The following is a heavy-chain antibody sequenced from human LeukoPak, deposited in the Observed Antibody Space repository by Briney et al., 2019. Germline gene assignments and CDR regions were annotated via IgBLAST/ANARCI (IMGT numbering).Heavy chain of an antibody. V-gene: IGHV3-23*01. D-gene: IGHD2-8*01. CDR1: GFXLSSYA. J-gene: IGHJ4*02. Sequence: GGSLRLPCAASGFXLSSYAIGWVRQAPGKGLEWASIISSSGGSTYYADSVKGRFTISRDTSKNTLYLQMNSLRAEDTAVYYCAKRGTKSLHYFDNWGQGTLVTVSS. CDR3: AKRGTKSLHYFDN. CDR2: ISSSGGST.